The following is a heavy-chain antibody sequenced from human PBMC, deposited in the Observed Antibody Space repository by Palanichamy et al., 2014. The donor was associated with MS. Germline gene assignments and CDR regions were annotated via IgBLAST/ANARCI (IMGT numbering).Heavy chain of an antibody. J-gene: IGHJ3*02. CDR2: MNQSGSEK. CDR3: VTNTPTSNWDDAFDI. D-gene: IGHD6-13*01. Sequence: EVQLVESGGGLVQPGGSLRLSCEASGFAFGNYWMNWVRQAPGKGLEWVADMNQSGSEKYYVDSVKGRFTISIDNAKNSLYLQMNSLRVEDTALYYCVTNTPTSNWDDAFDIWGQGTMVTVSS. V-gene: IGHV3-7*03. CDR1: GFAFGNYW.